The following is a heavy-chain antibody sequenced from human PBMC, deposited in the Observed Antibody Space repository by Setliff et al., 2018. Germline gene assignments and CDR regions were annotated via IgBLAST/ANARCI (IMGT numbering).Heavy chain of an antibody. J-gene: IGHJ4*02. CDR1: GYTFTSYY. Sequence: ASVKVSCKASGYTFTSYYMHWVRQAPGQGLEWMGIINPSGGSTSYAQKFQGRVTITADESTSTAYMELSSLRSEDTAVYYCARERSSSWPTKYYFDYWGQGTLVTVSS. D-gene: IGHD6-13*01. CDR2: INPSGGST. CDR3: ARERSSSWPTKYYFDY. V-gene: IGHV1-46*01.